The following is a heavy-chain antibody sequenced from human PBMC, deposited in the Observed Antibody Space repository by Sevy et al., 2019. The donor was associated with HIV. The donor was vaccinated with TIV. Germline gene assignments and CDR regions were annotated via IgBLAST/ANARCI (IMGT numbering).Heavy chain of an antibody. CDR3: ARHGDYGDRDDGYYYGMDV. Sequence: GESLKISCKGSGYSFTSSWIGWVRQMPGKGLEWMRIIYPGDSDTRYSPSFQGQVTISADKSISTAYLQWSSLKASDTARYYCARHGDYGDRDDGYYYGMDVWGQGTTVTVSS. D-gene: IGHD4-17*01. CDR2: IYPGDSDT. V-gene: IGHV5-51*01. J-gene: IGHJ6*02. CDR1: GYSFTSSW.